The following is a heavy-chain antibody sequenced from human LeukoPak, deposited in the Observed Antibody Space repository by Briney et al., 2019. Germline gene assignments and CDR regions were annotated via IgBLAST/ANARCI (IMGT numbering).Heavy chain of an antibody. Sequence: PGRSLRLSCAASGFTFDDYAMHWVRQAPGKGLEWVSGISWNSGSIGYADSVKGRFTISRDNAKNSLYLQMNSLRAEDTAVYYCARHLLGYIDGPAPYYFEYWGQGVLVAVSS. D-gene: IGHD5-18*01. J-gene: IGHJ4*02. V-gene: IGHV3-9*01. CDR1: GFTFDDYA. CDR2: ISWNSGSI. CDR3: ARHLLGYIDGPAPYYFEY.